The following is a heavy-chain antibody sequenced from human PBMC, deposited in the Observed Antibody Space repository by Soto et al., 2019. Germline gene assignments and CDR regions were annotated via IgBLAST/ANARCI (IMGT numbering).Heavy chain of an antibody. CDR2: ITVAGGGI. CDR1: GFVFSSSA. J-gene: IGHJ4*02. D-gene: IGHD1-26*01. V-gene: IGHV3-23*01. Sequence: EVQLLESGGGLAQPGGSLRLSCAASGFVFSSSAMAWIRQTPGKGLQWVSAITVAGGGIYYADSVKGRFTISRDNSKKTLYLQMNSLSAEDTAQYFCAKWPPSPKMGVTSHWGQGTLVTVSS. CDR3: AKWPPSPKMGVTSH.